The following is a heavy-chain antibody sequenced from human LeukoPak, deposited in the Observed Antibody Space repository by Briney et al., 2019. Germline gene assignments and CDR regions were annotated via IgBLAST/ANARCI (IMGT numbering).Heavy chain of an antibody. Sequence: GGSLRLSCAASGFTFSSYSMNWVRQAPGKGLESVSSISSSSSYIYYADSVKGRFTISRDNAKNSLCLQMNSLRAEDTAVYYCAREPVVVTAAAFDIWGQGTMVTVSS. CDR3: AREPVVVTAAAFDI. V-gene: IGHV3-21*01. J-gene: IGHJ3*02. CDR1: GFTFSSYS. CDR2: ISSSSSYI. D-gene: IGHD2-21*02.